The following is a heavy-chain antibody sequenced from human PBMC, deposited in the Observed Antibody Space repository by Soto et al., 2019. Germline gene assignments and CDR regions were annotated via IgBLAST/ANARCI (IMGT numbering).Heavy chain of an antibody. J-gene: IGHJ4*02. D-gene: IGHD3-22*01. Sequence: AETLSLTCAGYGGSFSGYYWSWIRQPPGKGLEWIGEINHSGSTNYNPSLKSRVTISVDTSKNQFSLKLSSVTAADTAVYYCAREGSSGYYRYYDYWGQGTLVTVSS. CDR3: AREGSSGYYRYYDY. CDR2: INHSGST. V-gene: IGHV4-34*01. CDR1: GGSFSGYY.